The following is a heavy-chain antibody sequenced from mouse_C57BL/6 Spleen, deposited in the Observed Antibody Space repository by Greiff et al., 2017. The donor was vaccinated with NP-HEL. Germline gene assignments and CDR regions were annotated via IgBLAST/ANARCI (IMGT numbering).Heavy chain of an antibody. Sequence: EVNVVESGGGLVKPGGSLKLSCAASGFTFSDYGMHWVRQAPEKGLEWVAYISSGSSTIYYADTVKGRFTISRDNAKNTLFLQMTSLRSEDTAMYYCARNAWGYAMDYWGQGTSVTVSS. CDR3: ARNAWGYAMDY. CDR1: GFTFSDYG. V-gene: IGHV5-17*01. J-gene: IGHJ4*01. CDR2: ISSGSSTI.